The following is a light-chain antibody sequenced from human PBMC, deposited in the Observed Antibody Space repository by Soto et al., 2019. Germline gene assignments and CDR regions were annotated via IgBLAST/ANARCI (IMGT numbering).Light chain of an antibody. J-gene: IGLJ3*02. CDR1: SSDVGGYNY. Sequence: QSALTQPASVSGSPGQSITISCTGTSSDVGGYNYVSWYLQHPGKAPKLMIYDVSNRPSGVSNRFSGSKSGNTASLTISGLQAEDEAYYYCSSYTRSSTQFGGGTKLTVL. CDR3: SSYTRSSTQ. V-gene: IGLV2-14*01. CDR2: DVS.